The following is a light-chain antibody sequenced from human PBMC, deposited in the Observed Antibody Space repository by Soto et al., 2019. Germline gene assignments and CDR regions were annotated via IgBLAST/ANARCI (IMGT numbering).Light chain of an antibody. CDR2: GAS. CDR3: QQYGSSGT. Sequence: EIVLTQSPGTLSLSPGERATLSCRASQRVSNNYLAWYQQKPGQAPRLLIYGASNRATGIPDRFSGSGSGTDFTLTIRRLEPEDFAVYYCQQYGSSGTFGQGTKV. CDR1: QRVSNNY. V-gene: IGKV3-20*01. J-gene: IGKJ1*01.